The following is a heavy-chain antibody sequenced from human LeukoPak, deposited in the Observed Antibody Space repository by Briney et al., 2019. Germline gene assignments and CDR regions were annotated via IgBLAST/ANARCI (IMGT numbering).Heavy chain of an antibody. V-gene: IGHV1-18*01. CDR1: GYTFTSYG. J-gene: IGHJ5*02. CDR2: ISAYNGNT. CDR3: ARDATIAAAGTVDP. D-gene: IGHD6-13*01. Sequence: GASVKVSCKASGYTFTSYGISWVRQAPGQGLERMGWISAYNGNTNYAQKLQGRVTMTTDTSTSTAYMELRSLRSDDTAVYYCARDATIAAAGTVDPWGQGTLVTVSS.